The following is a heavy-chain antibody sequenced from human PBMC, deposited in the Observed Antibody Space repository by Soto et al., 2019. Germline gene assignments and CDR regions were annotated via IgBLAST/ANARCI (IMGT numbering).Heavy chain of an antibody. CDR2: IYYSGST. V-gene: IGHV4-59*01. CDR1: DGSISSYY. Sequence: SETLSLTCTVSDGSISSYYWSWIRQPPGKGLEWIGYIYYSGSTNYNPSLKSRVTISVDTSKNQFSLKLSSVTAADTAVYYCARGLGYYYDSSRYHHGAFAIWGQGTMVTVSS. CDR3: ARGLGYYYDSSRYHHGAFAI. J-gene: IGHJ3*02. D-gene: IGHD3-22*01.